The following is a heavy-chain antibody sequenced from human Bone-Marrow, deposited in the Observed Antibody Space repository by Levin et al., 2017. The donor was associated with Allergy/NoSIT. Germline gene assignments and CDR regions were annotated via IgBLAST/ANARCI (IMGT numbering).Heavy chain of an antibody. Sequence: TLSLTCTFSGFSLSTSGMCVSWIRQPPGKALEWLARIDWDDTKYYNTSLKTSLTISKDTSKNQVVLTMTNMDPVDTATYYCARGGSLGWFDPWGQGTLVTVSS. V-gene: IGHV2-70*11. J-gene: IGHJ5*02. D-gene: IGHD3-10*01. CDR1: GFSLSTSGMC. CDR2: IDWDDTK. CDR3: ARGGSLGWFDP.